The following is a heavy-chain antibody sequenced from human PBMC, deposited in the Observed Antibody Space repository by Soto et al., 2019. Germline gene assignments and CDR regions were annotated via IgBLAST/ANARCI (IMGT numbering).Heavy chain of an antibody. V-gene: IGHV3-23*01. CDR2: ISGSGGST. J-gene: IGHJ4*02. CDR1: GFTFSSYA. D-gene: IGHD3-10*01. CDR3: AKDRPSGEFEFGLDY. Sequence: EVQLLESGGGLVQPGGSLRLSCAASGFTFSSYAMSWVRQAPGKGLEWVSAISGSGGSTYYADSVKGRFTISRDNSKNTLYQQMNRLRDEDTAVYYCAKDRPSGEFEFGLDYWGQGTLVTVA.